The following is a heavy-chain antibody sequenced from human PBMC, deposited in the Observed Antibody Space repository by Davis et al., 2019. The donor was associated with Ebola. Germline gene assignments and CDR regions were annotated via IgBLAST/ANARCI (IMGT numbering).Heavy chain of an antibody. CDR3: ARDVEVVGIAAGSYLYYYYGMDV. J-gene: IGHJ6*02. CDR1: GYTFTGFY. CDR2: ISAYNGNT. Sequence: ASVKVSCKASGYTFTGFYIHWARQAPGQGLEWMGWISAYNGNTNYAQKLQGRVTMTTDTSTSTAYMELRSLRSDDTAVYYCARDVEVVGIAAGSYLYYYYGMDVWGQGTTVTVSS. D-gene: IGHD3-10*01. V-gene: IGHV1-18*04.